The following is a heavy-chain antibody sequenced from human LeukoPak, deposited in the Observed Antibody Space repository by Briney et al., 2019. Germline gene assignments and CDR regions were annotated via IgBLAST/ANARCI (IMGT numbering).Heavy chain of an antibody. D-gene: IGHD6-13*01. CDR2: ISENGGTT. CDR1: GFTFSSYA. J-gene: IGHJ4*02. CDR3: AKDYGPKQLVFFDS. Sequence: GGSLRLSCEASGFTFSSYALSWVRQAPGKGLEWVSAISENGGTTFYADSVKGRFVITRDNSKNTLYMQMNSLRGEDTAVYYCAKDYGPKQLVFFDSWGQGTLVTVSS. V-gene: IGHV3-23*01.